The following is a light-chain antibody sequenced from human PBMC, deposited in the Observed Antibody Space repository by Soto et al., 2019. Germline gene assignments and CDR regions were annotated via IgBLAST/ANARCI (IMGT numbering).Light chain of an antibody. CDR3: GPWDSSLSAVV. J-gene: IGLJ2*01. CDR1: SFNIGNNY. Sequence: QAVVTQPPSVSAAPGQKVTISCSGSSFNIGNNYVSWYQQLPGTAPKLLICDNDKRPSGIPDRFSASKSGTSATLGIAGLQTGDEADYYCGPWDSSLSAVVFGGGTKVTVL. V-gene: IGLV1-51*01. CDR2: DND.